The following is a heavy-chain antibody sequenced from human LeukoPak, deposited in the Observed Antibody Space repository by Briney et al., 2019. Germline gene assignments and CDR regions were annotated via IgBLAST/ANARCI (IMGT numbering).Heavy chain of an antibody. CDR2: IRYDGSNK. CDR3: ASVPGIAQLYGMDV. CDR1: GFTFSSYG. J-gene: IGHJ6*02. D-gene: IGHD6-13*01. V-gene: IGHV3-30*02. Sequence: GGSLRLSCAASGFTFSSYGMHWVRQAPGKGLEWVAFIRYDGSNKYYADSVKGRFTISRDNSKNTLYLQMNSLRAEDTTVYYCASVPGIAQLYGMDVWGQGTTVTVSS.